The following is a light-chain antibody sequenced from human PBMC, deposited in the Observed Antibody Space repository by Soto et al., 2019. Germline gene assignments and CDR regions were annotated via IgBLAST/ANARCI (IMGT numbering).Light chain of an antibody. CDR3: QQYASAPFS. Sequence: ETVMTQSPATLSVSPGERATLSCRASQSVNSNLAWYQQKLGQAPRVLIYGASTRATGIPARFSGSGSETEFILTISSLQSEDFAVYYCQQYASAPFSLGPGTKVDIK. CDR2: GAS. J-gene: IGKJ3*01. V-gene: IGKV3-15*01. CDR1: QSVNSN.